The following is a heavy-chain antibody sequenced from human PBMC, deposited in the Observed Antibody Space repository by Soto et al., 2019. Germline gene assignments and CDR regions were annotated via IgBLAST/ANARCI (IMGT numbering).Heavy chain of an antibody. CDR2: IYHSGST. J-gene: IGHJ4*02. CDR3: ARGGRYSSGLQKSDY. D-gene: IGHD6-19*01. Sequence: SETLSLTCSVSGGAISTYYWNWLRQSPGKGLEWIGYIYHSGSTNYNPSLKSRVTISVDTSKNQFSLKLSSVTAADTAVYYCARGGRYSSGLQKSDYWGQGTLVTVSS. CDR1: GGAISTYY. V-gene: IGHV4-59*12.